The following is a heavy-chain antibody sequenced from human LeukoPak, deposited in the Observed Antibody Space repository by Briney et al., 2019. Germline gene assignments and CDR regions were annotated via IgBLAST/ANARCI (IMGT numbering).Heavy chain of an antibody. D-gene: IGHD6-13*01. Sequence: GSLRLSCAASGFTFGSYSMNWVRQAPGKGLQWISYVSKSSSTMYYADAVKGRFTISRDNAKNALYLQMNSLRAEDTAVYYCARDRNSSNWYGGYWGQGTLVTVSS. CDR2: VSKSSSTM. V-gene: IGHV3-48*01. J-gene: IGHJ4*02. CDR1: GFTFGSYS. CDR3: ARDRNSSNWYGGY.